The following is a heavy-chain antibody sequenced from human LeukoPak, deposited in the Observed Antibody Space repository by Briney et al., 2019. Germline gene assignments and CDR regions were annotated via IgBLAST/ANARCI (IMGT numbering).Heavy chain of an antibody. D-gene: IGHD3-10*01. CDR1: VYIFTYHF. Sequence: ASVPVSCQSSVYIFTYHFIHWVRQAPGQGIEWMGWINPNSGGTSYEQKFEGRVTMTGDTSIRTAYMVLRRLKSDDTAVYYFARCYGAGRREVFDFWGQGTRVTVSS. V-gene: IGHV1-2*02. CDR3: ARCYGAGRREVFDF. J-gene: IGHJ3*01. CDR2: INPNSGGT.